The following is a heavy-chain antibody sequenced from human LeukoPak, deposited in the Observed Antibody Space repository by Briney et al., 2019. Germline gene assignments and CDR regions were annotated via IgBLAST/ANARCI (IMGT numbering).Heavy chain of an antibody. CDR2: IGPTGSDR. V-gene: IGHV3-21*06. J-gene: IGHJ4*02. CDR1: GLTFSTSG. Sequence: GGSLRLSCTASGLTFSTSGFNWVRQAPGKGLEWFASIGPTGSDRYHADSIKGRFTISRDNANNFLYLQMNSLRAEDTAVYYCATETNGRHYDYWGQGTLLTVSS. CDR3: ATETNGRHYDY. D-gene: IGHD1-14*01.